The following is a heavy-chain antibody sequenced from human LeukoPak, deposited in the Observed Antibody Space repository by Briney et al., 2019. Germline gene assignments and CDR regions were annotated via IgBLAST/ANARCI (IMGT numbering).Heavy chain of an antibody. Sequence: GGSLRLSCAASGFNFSTYWMSWVRQAPGKGLEWVANIKQDGSEKYYVDSVKGRFTISRDNANNSLYLQMSSLRAEDTAVYYCASRAPGESYWGQGTLVTVSS. J-gene: IGHJ4*02. CDR1: GFNFSTYW. V-gene: IGHV3-7*03. CDR2: IKQDGSEK. D-gene: IGHD2-21*01. CDR3: ASRAPGESY.